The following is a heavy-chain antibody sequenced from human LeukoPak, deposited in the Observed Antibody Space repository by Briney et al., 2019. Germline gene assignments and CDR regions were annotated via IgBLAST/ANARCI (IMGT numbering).Heavy chain of an antibody. Sequence: ASVKVSCKASGYTFTGYYIHWVRQAPGQGLEWMGWINPNGGDTNYAQKFQGRVTMTRDTSISTAYMALSRLKYDDTAVYYCAREYYYASGNYYNRIDYWDQGTLVTVSS. CDR1: GYTFTGYY. CDR3: AREYYYASGNYYNRIDY. D-gene: IGHD3-10*01. J-gene: IGHJ4*02. CDR2: INPNGGDT. V-gene: IGHV1-2*02.